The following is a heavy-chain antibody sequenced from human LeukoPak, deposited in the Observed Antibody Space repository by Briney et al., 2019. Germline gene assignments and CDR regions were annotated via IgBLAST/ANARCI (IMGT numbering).Heavy chain of an antibody. CDR2: IYYSGST. CDR1: GGSISSSSYY. CDR3: ARLMMSRGSWYGDWFDP. V-gene: IGHV4-39*01. Sequence: PSETLSLTCTVSGGSISSSSYYWGWIRQPPGKGLEWIGSIYYSGSTYYNPSLKSRVTISVDTSKNQFSLKLSSVTAADTAVYYCARLMMSRGSWYGDWFDPWGQGTLVTVSS. J-gene: IGHJ5*02. D-gene: IGHD6-13*01.